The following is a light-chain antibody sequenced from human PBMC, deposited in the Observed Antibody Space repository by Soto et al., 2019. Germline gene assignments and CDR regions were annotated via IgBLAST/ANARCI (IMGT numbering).Light chain of an antibody. J-gene: IGKJ1*01. CDR2: GAS. CDR1: QSVSSN. CDR3: QQYGSSLWA. Sequence: VMTQSPATLSVSPGEGATLSCRASQSVSSNLVWYQHRPGQAPRLLIYGASTRATGIPDRFSGSASGTDFTLTISRLEPEDFAVYYCQQYGSSLWAFGQGTKVDIK. V-gene: IGKV3-20*01.